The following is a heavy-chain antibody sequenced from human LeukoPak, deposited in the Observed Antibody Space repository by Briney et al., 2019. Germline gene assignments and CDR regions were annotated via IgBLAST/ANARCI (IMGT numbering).Heavy chain of an antibody. V-gene: IGHV1-18*01. Sequence: ASVKVSCKASGYTFTSYGISWVRQAPGQGLEWMGWISAYNGNTNYAQKFQGRVTITADESTSTAYMELSSLRSEDTAVYYCARCHVDDSSGYYDWYFDLWGRGTLVTVSS. CDR2: ISAYNGNT. J-gene: IGHJ2*01. D-gene: IGHD3-22*01. CDR3: ARCHVDDSSGYYDWYFDL. CDR1: GYTFTSYG.